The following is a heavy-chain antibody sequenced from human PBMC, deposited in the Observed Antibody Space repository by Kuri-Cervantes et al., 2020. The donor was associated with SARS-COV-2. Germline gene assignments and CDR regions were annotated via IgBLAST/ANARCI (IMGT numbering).Heavy chain of an antibody. CDR2: ISSNGGST. J-gene: IGHJ4*02. Sequence: GESLKISCAASGFTFSSYWMSWVRQAPGKGLEYVSAISSNGGSTYYADSVKGRFTISRDNSKNTLYLQMGSLRAEDMAVYYCAGGGHYCSSTSCYMPGDYWGQGTLVTVSS. D-gene: IGHD2-2*02. V-gene: IGHV3-64*02. CDR3: AGGGHYCSSTSCYMPGDY. CDR1: GFTFSSYW.